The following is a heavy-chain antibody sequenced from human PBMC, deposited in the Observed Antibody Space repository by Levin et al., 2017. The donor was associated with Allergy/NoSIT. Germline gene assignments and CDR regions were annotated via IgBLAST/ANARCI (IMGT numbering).Heavy chain of an antibody. CDR1: GGSISSYY. CDR3: ARDLGYCSSTSCSTPLLNVAEV. D-gene: IGHD2-2*01. V-gene: IGHV4-4*07. CDR2: IYTSGST. J-gene: IGHJ6*02. Sequence: SETLSLTCTVSGGSISSYYWSWIRQPAGKGLEWIGRIYTSGSTNYNPSLKSRVTMSVDTSKNQFSLKLSSVTAADTAVYYCARDLGYCSSTSCSTPLLNVAEVWGQGTTVTVSS.